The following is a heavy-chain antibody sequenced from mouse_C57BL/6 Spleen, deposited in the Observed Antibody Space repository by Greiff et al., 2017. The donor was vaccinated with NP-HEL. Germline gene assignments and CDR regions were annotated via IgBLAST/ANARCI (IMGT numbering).Heavy chain of an antibody. CDR2: FHHYNDDT. D-gene: IGHD2-4*01. CDR3: ARRDYDGWYFDV. V-gene: IGHV1-47*01. J-gene: IGHJ1*03. Sequence: VQLQQSGAELVKPGASVKMSCKASGYTFTTYPIDWMKQNHGKSLEWIGNFHHYNDDTKYNEKFKGKATLTVEKSSSTVYLALSRLPSADSAVYYCARRDYDGWYFDVWGKGTTVTVSS. CDR1: GYTFTTYP.